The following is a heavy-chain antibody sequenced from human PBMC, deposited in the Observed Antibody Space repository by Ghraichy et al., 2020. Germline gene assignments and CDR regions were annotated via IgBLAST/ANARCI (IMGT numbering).Heavy chain of an antibody. CDR2: ITSTSTTI. Sequence: GGSLRLSCAASGFTFSNYDMDWVRQAPGKGLEWISYITSTSTTIYYADSVRGRFTISRDNAKNLLYLQMNSLRDEDTAVYYCARAAPTYYYDNWGQGTLVTVSS. J-gene: IGHJ4*02. V-gene: IGHV3-48*02. D-gene: IGHD3-22*01. CDR1: GFTFSNYD. CDR3: ARAAPTYYYDN.